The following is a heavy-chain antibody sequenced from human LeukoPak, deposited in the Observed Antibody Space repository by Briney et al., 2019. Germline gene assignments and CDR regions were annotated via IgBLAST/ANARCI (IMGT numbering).Heavy chain of an antibody. CDR3: ARGYCSGGSCYLNFDY. V-gene: IGHV1-8*01. D-gene: IGHD2-15*01. CDR1: GYTFTSYD. J-gene: IGHJ4*02. CDR2: MNPNSGNT. Sequence: ASVKVSCKASGYTFTSYDINWVRQATGQGLEWMGWMNPNSGNTGYAQKFQGRVTMTRDTSISTAYMELSRLRSDDTAVYYCARGYCSGGSCYLNFDYWGQGTLVTVSS.